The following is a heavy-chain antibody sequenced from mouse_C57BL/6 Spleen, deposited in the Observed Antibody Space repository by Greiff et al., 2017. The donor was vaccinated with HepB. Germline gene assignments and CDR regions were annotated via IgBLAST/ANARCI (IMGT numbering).Heavy chain of an antibody. CDR2: IRNKANNHAT. V-gene: IGHV6-6*01. J-gene: IGHJ3*01. D-gene: IGHD1-1*01. CDR1: GFTFSDAW. Sequence: EVQLQESGGGLVQPGGSMKLSCAASGFTFSDAWMDWVRQSPEKGLEWVAEIRNKANNHATYYAVSVKGRFTISRDDSKSRVYLQMNSLRAEDTGIYYCTRDGSSPRFAYWGQGTLVTVSA. CDR3: TRDGSSPRFAY.